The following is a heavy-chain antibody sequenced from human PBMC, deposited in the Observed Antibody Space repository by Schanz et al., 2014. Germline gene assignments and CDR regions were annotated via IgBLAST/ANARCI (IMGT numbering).Heavy chain of an antibody. Sequence: QVQLVQSGAEVKKPGASVKVSCKASGYSFISHAIHWVRQAPGQRLEWMGWISPYNGNTNYAQKLQDKVTITADTSTTTAYMELSGLRSEDTAVYYCARDRLECGAECYSVEVFEIWGQGTLVIVSS. J-gene: IGHJ4*02. CDR1: GYSFISHA. V-gene: IGHV1-3*01. D-gene: IGHD2-21*01. CDR2: ISPYNGNT. CDR3: ARDRLECGAECYSVEVFEI.